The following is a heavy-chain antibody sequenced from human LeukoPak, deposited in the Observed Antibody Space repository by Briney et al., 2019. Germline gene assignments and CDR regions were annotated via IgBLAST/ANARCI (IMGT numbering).Heavy chain of an antibody. CDR2: IYYSGST. CDR3: ARDLRGNSCYDY. Sequence: SETLSLTCTVSGVSMSNYYWSWIRQPPGKGLEYIGYIYYSGSTNYNPSLKSRVTISIDTSKNQFSLELSSVTAADTAVYYCARDLRGNSCYDYWGQGTLVTVSS. D-gene: IGHD2-2*01. V-gene: IGHV4-59*01. CDR1: GVSMSNYY. J-gene: IGHJ4*02.